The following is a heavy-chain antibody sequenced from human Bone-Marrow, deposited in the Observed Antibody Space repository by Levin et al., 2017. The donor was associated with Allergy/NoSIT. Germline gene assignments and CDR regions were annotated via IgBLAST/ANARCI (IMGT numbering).Heavy chain of an antibody. CDR1: GYSFTSYW. CDR2: IYPGDSDT. D-gene: IGHD4-17*01. CDR3: ARHGVIYDYGDYFDY. V-gene: IGHV5-51*01. Sequence: LGESLKISCKGSGYSFTSYWIGWVRQMPGKGLEWMGIIYPGDSDTRYSPSFQGQVTISADKSISTAYLQWSSLKASDTAMYYCARHGVIYDYGDYFDYWGQGTLVTVSS. J-gene: IGHJ4*02.